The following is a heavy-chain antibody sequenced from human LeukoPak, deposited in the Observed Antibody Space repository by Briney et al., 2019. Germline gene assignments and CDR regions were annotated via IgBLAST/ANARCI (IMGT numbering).Heavy chain of an antibody. J-gene: IGHJ4*02. D-gene: IGHD2-21*02. V-gene: IGHV3-23*01. CDR1: GFTFSSYA. CDR3: ARDPVRRSRWVSGDVIDY. Sequence: GGSLRLSCAASGFTFSSYAMSWVRQAPGKGLEWVSAISGSGGSTYYADSVKGRFTISRDNSKNTLYLQMNSLRAEDTAVYYCARDPVRRSRWVSGDVIDYWGQGTLVTVSS. CDR2: ISGSGGST.